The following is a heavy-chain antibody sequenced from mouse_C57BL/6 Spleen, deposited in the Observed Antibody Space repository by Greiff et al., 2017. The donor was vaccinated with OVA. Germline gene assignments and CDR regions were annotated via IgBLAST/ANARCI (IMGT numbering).Heavy chain of an antibody. V-gene: IGHV1-80*01. CDR3: ARGGEYDYDVGFAY. CDR1: GYAFSSYW. Sequence: QVQLQQSGAELVKPGASVKISCKASGYAFSSYWMNWVKQRPGKGLEWIGQIYPGDGDTNYNGKFKGKATLTADKSSSTAYMQLSSLTSEDSAVYFCARGGEYDYDVGFAYWGQGTLVTVSA. CDR2: IYPGDGDT. D-gene: IGHD2-4*01. J-gene: IGHJ3*01.